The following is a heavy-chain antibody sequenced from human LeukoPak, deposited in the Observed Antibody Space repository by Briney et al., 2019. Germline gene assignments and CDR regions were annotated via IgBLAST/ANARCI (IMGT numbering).Heavy chain of an antibody. CDR1: GGSISSYY. D-gene: IGHD6-13*01. V-gene: IGHV4-59*08. CDR2: IYYSGST. J-gene: IGHJ5*02. Sequence: SETLSLTCTVSGGSISSYYWSWIRQPPGKGLEWIGYIYYSGSTNYNPSLKSRVTISVGTSKNQFSLKLSSVTAADTAVYYCASVYSSSWYPLGFDPWGQGTLVTVSS. CDR3: ASVYSSSWYPLGFDP.